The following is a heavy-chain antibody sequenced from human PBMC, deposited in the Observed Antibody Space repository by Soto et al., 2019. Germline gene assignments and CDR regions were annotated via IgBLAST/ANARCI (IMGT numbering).Heavy chain of an antibody. D-gene: IGHD6-19*01. J-gene: IGHJ4*02. CDR1: GYTFTSYG. CDR3: ARDLDGSGWYGGVTDLYFVY. Sequence: ASVKVSCKASGYTFTSYGISWVRQAPGQGLEWMGWISAYNGSTNYAQKLQGRVTMTTDTSTSTAYMELRSLSSDDTAVYYYARDLDGSGWYGGVTDLYFVYWRKGTVVSVSS. CDR2: ISAYNGST. V-gene: IGHV1-18*01.